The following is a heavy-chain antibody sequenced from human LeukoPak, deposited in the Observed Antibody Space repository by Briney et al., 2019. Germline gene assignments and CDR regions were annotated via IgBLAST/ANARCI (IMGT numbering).Heavy chain of an antibody. J-gene: IGHJ5*02. CDR3: ARGGTTVTTWFDP. V-gene: IGHV4-30-2*01. CDR2: IYHSGST. D-gene: IGHD4-11*01. Sequence: SQTLSLTCAVSGGSISSGGYSWSWIRQPPGKGLEWIGYIYHSGSTYYDPSLKSRVTISVDRSKNQFSLKLSSVTAADTAVYYCARGGTTVTTWFDPWGQETLVTVSS. CDR1: GGSISSGGYS.